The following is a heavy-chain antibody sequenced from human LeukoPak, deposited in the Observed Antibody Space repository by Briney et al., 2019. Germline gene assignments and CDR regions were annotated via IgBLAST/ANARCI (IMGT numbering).Heavy chain of an antibody. V-gene: IGHV3-30-3*01. J-gene: IGHJ5*02. D-gene: IGHD6-13*01. CDR2: ISYDGSNK. Sequence: PGGSLRLSCAASGFTFSSYAMHWVRQAPGKGLEWVAVISYDGSNKYYADSVKGRFTISRDNSKNTLYLQMNSLRAEDTAVYYCARDKATSSWYPYNWFDPWGQGTLVTVSS. CDR1: GFTFSSYA. CDR3: ARDKATSSWYPYNWFDP.